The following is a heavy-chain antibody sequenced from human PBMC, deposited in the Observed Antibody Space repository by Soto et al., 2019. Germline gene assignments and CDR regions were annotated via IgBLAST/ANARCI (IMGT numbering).Heavy chain of an antibody. D-gene: IGHD3-3*01. J-gene: IGHJ6*02. V-gene: IGHV4-39*01. CDR2: IYYSGST. Sequence: PSETLSLTCTVSGGSISSSSYYWGWIRQPPGKGLEWIGSIYYSGSTYYNPSLKSRVTISVDTSKNQFSLKLSSVTAADTAVYYCARHGGLRFLESSYYYYGMDVWGQGTTVTVSS. CDR1: GGSISSSSYY. CDR3: ARHGGLRFLESSYYYYGMDV.